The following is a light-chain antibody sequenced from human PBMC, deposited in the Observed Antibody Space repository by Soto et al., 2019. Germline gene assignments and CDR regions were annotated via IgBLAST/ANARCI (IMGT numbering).Light chain of an antibody. V-gene: IGKV3-20*01. CDR3: QQYDTSPRT. CDR1: QSVSSSY. CDR2: GAS. J-gene: IGKJ1*01. Sequence: EIVLTQSPGTLSLSPGERATLSCRASQSVSSSYLAWYQQKPGQAPRLLIYGASSRAIHTPDRFSGSGSGTNFSLTISRLEPEDFAVYYCQQYDTSPRTFGQGTKVDIK.